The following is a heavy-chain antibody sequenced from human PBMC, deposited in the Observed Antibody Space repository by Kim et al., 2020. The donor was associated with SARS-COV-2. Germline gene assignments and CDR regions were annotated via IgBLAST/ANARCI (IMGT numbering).Heavy chain of an antibody. Sequence: SETLSLTCTVSGGSISSSSYYWGWIRQPPGKGLEWIGSIYYSGSTYYNPSLKSRVTISVDTSKNQFSLKLSSVTAADTAVYYCARDSWLVGSSSNYYYYYGMEVWGQGTTVTVSS. CDR1: GGSISSSSYY. V-gene: IGHV4-39*07. D-gene: IGHD6-6*01. J-gene: IGHJ6*02. CDR2: IYYSGST. CDR3: ARDSWLVGSSSNYYYYYGMEV.